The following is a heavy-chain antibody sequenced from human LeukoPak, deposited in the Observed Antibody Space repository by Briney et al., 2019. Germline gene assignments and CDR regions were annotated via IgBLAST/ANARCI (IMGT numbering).Heavy chain of an antibody. D-gene: IGHD6-19*01. CDR2: MNPYSGNT. Sequence: ASVKVSCKASGYTFTNYDINWVGQATGQGREWMRWMNPYSGNTGYAQKFQGRVTMTRNTSIRTAYIELSSLRSEDTAVYYCARSLAGNHYYHMDVWGKGTTVTVPS. CDR1: GYTFTNYD. J-gene: IGHJ6*03. V-gene: IGHV1-8*01. CDR3: ARSLAGNHYYHMDV.